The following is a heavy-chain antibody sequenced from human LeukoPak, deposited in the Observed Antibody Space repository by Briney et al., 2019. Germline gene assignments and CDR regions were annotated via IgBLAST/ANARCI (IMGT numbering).Heavy chain of an antibody. V-gene: IGHV3-48*03. CDR1: GFTFSNYE. CDR2: ISGSGSTI. Sequence: GGSLRLSCAASGFTFSNYEMNWVRQAPGKGLEWVSYISGSGSTIYYSDSVEGRFTVSRDNAKNSLFLQMNSLRAENTALYFCARGGGGLSFWGQGTQVTVSS. CDR3: ARGGGGLSF. J-gene: IGHJ4*02. D-gene: IGHD2-15*01.